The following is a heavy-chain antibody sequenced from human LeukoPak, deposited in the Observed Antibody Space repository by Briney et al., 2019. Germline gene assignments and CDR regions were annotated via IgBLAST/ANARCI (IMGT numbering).Heavy chain of an antibody. V-gene: IGHV1-69*05. J-gene: IGHJ4*02. D-gene: IGHD3-9*01. Sequence: ASVKVSCKASGGTFRSYCISWVRQAPGQGLEWMGGIIPIFGTANYAQKFQRRVTITTDESTSTAYMELSSLRSEDTAVYYCAREGGRDYDILTGYLYYFDYWGQGTLVTVSS. CDR3: AREGGRDYDILTGYLYYFDY. CDR1: GGTFRSYC. CDR2: IIPIFGTA.